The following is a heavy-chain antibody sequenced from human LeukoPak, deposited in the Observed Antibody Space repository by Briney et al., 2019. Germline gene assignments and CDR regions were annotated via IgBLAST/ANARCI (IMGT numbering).Heavy chain of an antibody. CDR1: GFSFSSYS. V-gene: IGHV3-48*01. CDR3: IVLAVTGTLGFDS. J-gene: IGHJ4*02. D-gene: IGHD6-19*01. Sequence: GGSLRLSCAASGFSFSSYSMNWVRQTPGKGLEWVSYISSSSNTIYYADSVKGRFTISRDNAKNSLYLQMNSLRAEDTAVYYCIVLAVTGTLGFDSWGQGTLVTVSS. CDR2: ISSSSNTI.